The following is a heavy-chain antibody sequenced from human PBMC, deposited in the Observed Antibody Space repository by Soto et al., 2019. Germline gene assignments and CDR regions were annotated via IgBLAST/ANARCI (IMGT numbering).Heavy chain of an antibody. Sequence: PGGSLRLSCAASGFTFSSHWMSWVRQAPGKGLEWVANIKQDGSEKYYVDSVKGRFTISRDNAKNSLYLQMNSLRAEDTAVYYGARDEYSSSNYWGQGTLVTVSS. CDR1: GFTFSSHW. CDR3: ARDEYSSSNY. V-gene: IGHV3-7*03. D-gene: IGHD6-6*01. J-gene: IGHJ4*02. CDR2: IKQDGSEK.